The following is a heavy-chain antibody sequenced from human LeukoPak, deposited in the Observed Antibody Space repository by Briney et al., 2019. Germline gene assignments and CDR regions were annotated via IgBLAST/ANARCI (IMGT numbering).Heavy chain of an antibody. CDR2: MNPNSGNT. D-gene: IGHD6-19*01. J-gene: IGHJ4*02. CDR3: ARDGLSGWYRAVDY. Sequence: GASVKVSCKASGYTFTSYDINWVRQATGQGLEWMGWMNPNSGNTGYAQKFQGRVTMTRNTSISTAYMELSSLRSEDTAVYYCARDGLSGWYRAVDYWGQGTLVTVSS. CDR1: GYTFTSYD. V-gene: IGHV1-8*01.